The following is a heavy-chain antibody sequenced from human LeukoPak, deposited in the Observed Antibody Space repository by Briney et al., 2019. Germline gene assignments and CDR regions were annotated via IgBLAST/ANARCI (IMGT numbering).Heavy chain of an antibody. J-gene: IGHJ4*02. Sequence: ASVKVSCKASGYTFTGYYMHWVRRAPGQGLEWMGWINPHSGDTNYAQKFQGRVTMTRDTSISTAYMELGRLRSDDTAVYYCARDNLDGSSWELDYWGQGTLVTVSS. V-gene: IGHV1-2*02. CDR1: GYTFTGYY. CDR3: ARDNLDGSSWELDY. D-gene: IGHD6-13*01. CDR2: INPHSGDT.